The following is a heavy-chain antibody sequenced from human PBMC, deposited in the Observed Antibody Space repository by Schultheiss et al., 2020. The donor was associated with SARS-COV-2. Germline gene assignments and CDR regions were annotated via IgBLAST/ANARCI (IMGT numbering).Heavy chain of an antibody. J-gene: IGHJ3*02. D-gene: IGHD3-16*01. Sequence: GGSLRLSCAASGFTFSNAWMSWVRQAPGKGLEWVGRIKSKTDGGTTDYAAPVKGRFTISRDDSKNTLYLQMNSLKTEDTAVYYCTTVRLGEYPIPLDAFDIWGQGTMVTVSS. CDR1: GFTFSNAW. CDR3: TTVRLGEYPIPLDAFDI. CDR2: IKSKTDGGTT. V-gene: IGHV3-15*01.